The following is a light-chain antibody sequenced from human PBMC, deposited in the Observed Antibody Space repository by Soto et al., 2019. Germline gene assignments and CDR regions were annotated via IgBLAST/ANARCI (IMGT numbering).Light chain of an antibody. Sequence: QSLLTQPPSVSGATGQRVTISCTGSSSNIGAGYDVHWYQQLPGTAPKLLIYGDSNRPSGVPDRFSGSKSGTSASLAITGLQAEDEADYYCQSYDSSLSGWVFGGGTKLTVL. CDR3: QSYDSSLSGWV. V-gene: IGLV1-40*01. CDR2: GDS. J-gene: IGLJ3*02. CDR1: SSNIGAGYD.